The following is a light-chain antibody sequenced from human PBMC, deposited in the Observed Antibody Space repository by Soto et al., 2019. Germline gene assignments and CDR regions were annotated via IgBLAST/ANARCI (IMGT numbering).Light chain of an antibody. CDR2: GAS. V-gene: IGKV3-20*01. J-gene: IGKJ1*01. CDR3: QLGG. Sequence: EIVLTQSPGSLSLSPGDRATLSCRASQPIVATYLAWYQQKLGQAPRLLIYGASCRASGIPDRFSGGGSGTDFTLTITRLEPEDSAVYYCQLGGFGQGTKVEIQ. CDR1: QPIVATY.